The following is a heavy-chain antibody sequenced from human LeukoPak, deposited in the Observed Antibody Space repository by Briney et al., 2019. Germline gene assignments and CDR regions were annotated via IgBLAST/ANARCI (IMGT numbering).Heavy chain of an antibody. Sequence: PSEALSLTCAVYGGSFSGYYWSWIRQPPGKGLEWIGEITHSGSTNYNPSLKSRVTISVDTSKNQFSLKLSSVTAADTAVYYCARSRLYCSGGSCYLSNWFDPWGQGTLVTVSS. V-gene: IGHV4-34*01. CDR2: ITHSGST. CDR3: ARSRLYCSGGSCYLSNWFDP. D-gene: IGHD2-15*01. J-gene: IGHJ5*02. CDR1: GGSFSGYY.